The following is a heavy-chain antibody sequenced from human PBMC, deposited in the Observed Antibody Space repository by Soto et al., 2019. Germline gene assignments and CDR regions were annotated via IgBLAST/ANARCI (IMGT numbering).Heavy chain of an antibody. Sequence: SETLSLTCTVSGGSINTFYWSRVRQPAGKGLEWIGRIFSSGSTSFNPSLESRVAMSVDTSKNHFSLNLSSVTAADMAVYYCAREGSYSAYNFAHGIQLWSFDFWGQGALVTVSS. D-gene: IGHD5-12*01. CDR1: GGSINTFY. V-gene: IGHV4-4*07. CDR2: IFSSGST. CDR3: AREGSYSAYNFAHGIQLWSFDF. J-gene: IGHJ4*02.